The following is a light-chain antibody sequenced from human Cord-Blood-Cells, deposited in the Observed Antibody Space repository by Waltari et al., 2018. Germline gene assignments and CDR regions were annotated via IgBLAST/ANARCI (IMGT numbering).Light chain of an antibody. CDR3: SSYTSSSTRV. CDR2: DVS. J-gene: IGLJ3*02. CDR1: SSDVGGYNY. V-gene: IGLV2-14*01. Sequence: QSALTQPASVSGSPGQSITISCTGTSSDVGGYNYFSWYQQPPGKAPKLMIYDVSKRPSGVSNRFSGSKSGNTASLTISGLQAEDEADYYCSSYTSSSTRVFGGGTKLTVL.